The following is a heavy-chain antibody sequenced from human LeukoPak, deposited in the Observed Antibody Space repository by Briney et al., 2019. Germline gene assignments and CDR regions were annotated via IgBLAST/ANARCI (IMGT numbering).Heavy chain of an antibody. D-gene: IGHD1-1*01. CDR3: ATSGRYNWNVVDY. V-gene: IGHV3-30-3*01. Sequence: GRSLGLSCAASGFTFSSYAMHWVRQAPGKGLEWVAVISYDGSNKYYADSVKGRFTISRDISNNTLYLQMNSLRAEDTALYFCATSGRYNWNVVDYWGQGTLLTVS. CDR2: ISYDGSNK. J-gene: IGHJ4*02. CDR1: GFTFSSYA.